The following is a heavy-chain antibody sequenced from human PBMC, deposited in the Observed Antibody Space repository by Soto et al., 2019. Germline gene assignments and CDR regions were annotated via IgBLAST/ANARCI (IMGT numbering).Heavy chain of an antibody. CDR2: INDDGSSL. V-gene: IGHV3-74*03. CDR3: VRVSCVGDGGHAVHYYYCMDV. J-gene: IGHJ6*04. CDR1: GFAFSSYW. Sequence: GGSLRLSCAASGFAFSSYWMHWVRQVPGKGLVWVARINDDGSSLTYADSVKGRFTISRDNAKNTLYLQMNSLRGEDTAVYSCVRVSCVGDGGHAVHYYYCMDVWGKGTTVTVSS. D-gene: IGHD2-21*02.